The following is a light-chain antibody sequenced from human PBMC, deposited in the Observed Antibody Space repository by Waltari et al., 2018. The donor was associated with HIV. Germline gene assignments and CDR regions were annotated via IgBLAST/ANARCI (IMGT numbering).Light chain of an antibody. Sequence: QSALTQPRAVSGSPGQSVTISCTRTSSDIGDHNYVPWYQQHPGKAPKLMIYDVTKRPSGVPDRFSGSKSGNTASLTISGLQAEDEAAYYCCSFAGSYTLVFGGGTKLTVL. J-gene: IGLJ3*02. CDR3: CSFAGSYTLV. V-gene: IGLV2-11*01. CDR1: SSDIGDHNY. CDR2: DVT.